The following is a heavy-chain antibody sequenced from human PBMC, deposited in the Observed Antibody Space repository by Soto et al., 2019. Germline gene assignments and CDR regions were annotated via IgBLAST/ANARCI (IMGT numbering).Heavy chain of an antibody. D-gene: IGHD2-8*01. CDR3: AKLGFVLMELYYFHQ. CDR2: ISGNSGKT. CDR1: GFTFSSYA. Sequence: PXGSLRLSCTASGFTFSSYAMSWVRQAPGKELEWVSTISGNSGKTNYAESVKGRFSISRDNSKNTVHLQLDSLRAEDTAVYFCAKLGFVLMELYYFHQWGHGTLVTVSS. V-gene: IGHV3-23*01. J-gene: IGHJ4*01.